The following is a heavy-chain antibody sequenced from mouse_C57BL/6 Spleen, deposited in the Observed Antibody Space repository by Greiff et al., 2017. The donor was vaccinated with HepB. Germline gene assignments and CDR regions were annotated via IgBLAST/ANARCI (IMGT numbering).Heavy chain of an antibody. CDR3: AREFDRGFAY. D-gene: IGHD3-1*01. Sequence: QVQLLQSGAELARPGASVKLSCKASGYTFTSYGISWVKQRTGQGLEWIGEIYPRSGNTYYIEKFKGKATLTADKSSSTAYMELRSLKSEDSAVYFCAREFDRGFAYWGQGTLVTVSA. CDR1: GYTFTSYG. V-gene: IGHV1-81*01. J-gene: IGHJ3*01. CDR2: IYPRSGNT.